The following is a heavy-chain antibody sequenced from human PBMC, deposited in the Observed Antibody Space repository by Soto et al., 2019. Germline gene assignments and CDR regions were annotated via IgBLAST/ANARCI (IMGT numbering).Heavy chain of an antibody. CDR1: GGTFSSYA. CDR3: ARGGRGENWFDP. V-gene: IGHV1-69*12. J-gene: IGHJ5*02. CDR2: IIPIFGTA. Sequence: QVQLVQSGAEVKKPGSSVKVSCKASGGTFSSYAISWVRQAPGQGLEWMGGIIPIFGTANYAQNFQGRVTITGDEPTSTPYRGLRSLRTGDAAVYYCARGGRGENWFDPWAQGTLVTVSS. D-gene: IGHD3-16*01.